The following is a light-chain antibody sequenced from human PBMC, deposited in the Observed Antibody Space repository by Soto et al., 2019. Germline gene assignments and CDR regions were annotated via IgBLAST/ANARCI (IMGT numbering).Light chain of an antibody. CDR1: ESIDSW. V-gene: IGKV1-5*03. CDR2: KAS. Sequence: DIQMTQSPSTLSASVGDTVTFSCRASESIDSWLAWYQQKPGKAPNLLIYKASSLEGGVPSRFSGSGSGTEFTLTISSLQPDDFATYYCQQYYHYPWTFGQGTKLEIK. J-gene: IGKJ1*01. CDR3: QQYYHYPWT.